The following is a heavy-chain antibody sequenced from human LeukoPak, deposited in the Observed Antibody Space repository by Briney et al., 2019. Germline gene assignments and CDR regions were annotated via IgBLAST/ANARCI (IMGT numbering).Heavy chain of an antibody. D-gene: IGHD2-21*02. CDR2: IYSSGST. V-gene: IGHV3-53*01. CDR1: GFTFSSYA. Sequence: GGSLRLSCAASGFTFSSYAMHWVRQAPGKGLEWVSIIYSSGSTYYADSVKGRFTISRDNSKNTLYLQMNSLRAEDTAVYYCARVVAAMGGIDYWGQGTLVTVSS. J-gene: IGHJ4*02. CDR3: ARVVAAMGGIDY.